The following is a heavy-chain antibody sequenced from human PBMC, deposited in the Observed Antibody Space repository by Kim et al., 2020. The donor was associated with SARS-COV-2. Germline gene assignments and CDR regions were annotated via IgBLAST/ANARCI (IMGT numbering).Heavy chain of an antibody. CDR2: IKSKTDGGTT. CDR1: GFTFSNAW. Sequence: GGSLRLSCAASGFTFSNAWMSWVRQAPGKGLEWVGRIKSKTDGGTTDYAAPAKVRFTISRDDSKNTLYLQMNSLKTENTAVYYCTTDALLFIDDILTGYDLFDVWGQGAMVKVTS. J-gene: IGHJ3*01. V-gene: IGHV3-15*01. CDR3: TTDALLFIDDILTGYDLFDV. D-gene: IGHD3-9*01.